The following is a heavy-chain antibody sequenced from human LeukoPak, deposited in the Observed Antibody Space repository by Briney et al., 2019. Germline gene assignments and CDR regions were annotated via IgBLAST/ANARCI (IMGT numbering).Heavy chain of an antibody. J-gene: IGHJ3*02. V-gene: IGHV4-4*09. D-gene: IGHD3-22*01. CDR1: GGSISSYY. Sequence: SETLSLTCTVSGGSISSYYWSWIRQPPGKGLEWIGYIYTSGSTNYNPSLKSRVTISVDTSKNQFSLKLISVTAADTAVYYCAAISGYYSDAFDIWGQGTMVTVSS. CDR2: IYTSGST. CDR3: AAISGYYSDAFDI.